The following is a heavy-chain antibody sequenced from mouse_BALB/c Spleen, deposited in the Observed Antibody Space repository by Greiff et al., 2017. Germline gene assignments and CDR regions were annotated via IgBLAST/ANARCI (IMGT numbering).Heavy chain of an antibody. V-gene: IGHV5-6-5*01. Sequence: EVMLVESGGGLVKPGGSLKLSCAASGFTFSSYAMSWVRQTPEKRLEWVASISSGGSTYYPDSVKGRFTISRDNARNILYLQMSSLRSEDTAMYYCARVGTEDYYAMDYWGQGTSVTVSS. D-gene: IGHD4-1*01. CDR2: ISSGGST. J-gene: IGHJ4*01. CDR1: GFTFSSYA. CDR3: ARVGTEDYYAMDY.